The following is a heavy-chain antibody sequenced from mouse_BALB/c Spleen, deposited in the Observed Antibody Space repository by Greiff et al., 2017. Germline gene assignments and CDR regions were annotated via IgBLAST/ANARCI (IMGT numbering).Heavy chain of an antibody. CDR1: RFTFSSYA. V-gene: IGHV5-9-4*01. Sequence: EVKVVESGGGLVKPGGSLKLSCAASRFTFSSYAMSWVRQSPEKRLEWVAEISSGGSYTYYPDTVTGRFTISRDNAKNTLYLEMSSLRSEDTAMYYCARDGFAYWGQGTLVTVSA. CDR2: ISSGGSYT. CDR3: ARDGFAY. J-gene: IGHJ3*01.